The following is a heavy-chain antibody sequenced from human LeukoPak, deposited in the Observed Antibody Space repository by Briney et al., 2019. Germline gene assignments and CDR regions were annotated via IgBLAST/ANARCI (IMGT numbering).Heavy chain of an antibody. D-gene: IGHD5-18*01. Sequence: PGGSLRLSCAASGFTFSSYAMTWVRQAPGKGLEWVSAISGSGGTTYYADSVKGRFTISRDNSWNTLYLQMNSLRADDTAVYYCARGLQEYTYGFDYWGQGTLVTVSS. CDR1: GFTFSSYA. CDR2: ISGSGGTT. V-gene: IGHV3-23*01. J-gene: IGHJ4*02. CDR3: ARGLQEYTYGFDY.